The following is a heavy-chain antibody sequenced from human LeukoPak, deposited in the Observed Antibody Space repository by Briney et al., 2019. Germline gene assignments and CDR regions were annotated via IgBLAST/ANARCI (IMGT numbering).Heavy chain of an antibody. CDR2: IFSGTTT. CDR1: GFSVTTNY. J-gene: IGHJ3*02. V-gene: IGHV3-53*01. Sequence: GGSLRLSCAASGFSVTTNYMTWVRQAPGKGLDWVSVIFSGTTTYYADSVKGRFAISRDNSKNTVYPQMNSLRGEDTAVYYCARLGKGLDGGVQNAFDIWGQGTMVIVPS. CDR3: ARLGKGLDGGVQNAFDI. D-gene: IGHD3-16*01.